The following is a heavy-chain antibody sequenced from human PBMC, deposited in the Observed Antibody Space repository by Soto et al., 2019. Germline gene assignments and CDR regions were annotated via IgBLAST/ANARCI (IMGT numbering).Heavy chain of an antibody. CDR1: GYTFTSYA. CDR3: ASSFTEPAAIGY. V-gene: IGHV1-3*01. CDR2: INAGNGNT. D-gene: IGHD2-2*02. Sequence: ASVKVSCKASGYTFTSYAMHWVRQAPGQRLEWMGWINAGNGNTKYSQKFQGRVTITRDTSASTAYMELSSLRSEDTDVYYCASSFTEPAAIGYWRQRTLDTVSS. J-gene: IGHJ4*02.